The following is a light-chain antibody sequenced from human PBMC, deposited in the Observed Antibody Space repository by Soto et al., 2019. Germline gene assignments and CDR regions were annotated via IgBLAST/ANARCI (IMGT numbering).Light chain of an antibody. J-gene: IGLJ1*01. CDR2: EVS. CDR3: SSYTSSSTR. Sequence: QSVLTQPASVSGSPGQSITISCTGTSSDVGSYSYVSWYQQHPGKAPKLMIYEVSDRPSGISSRFSGSKSGNTASLTISGLQTEDEADYYCSSYTSSSTRFGTGTRSPS. V-gene: IGLV2-14*01. CDR1: SSDVGSYSY.